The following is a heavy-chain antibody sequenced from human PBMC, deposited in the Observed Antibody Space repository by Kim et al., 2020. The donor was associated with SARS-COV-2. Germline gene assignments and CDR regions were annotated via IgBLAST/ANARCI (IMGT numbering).Heavy chain of an antibody. J-gene: IGHJ2*01. D-gene: IGHD3-22*01. Sequence: SETLSLTCTVSGGSISSGSYYWSWIRQPAGKGLEWIGRIYTSGSTNYNPSLKSRVTISVDTSKNQFSLKLSSVTAADTAVYYCARDEVDYDSSGYYYVLGWYFDLWGRGTLVTVSS. V-gene: IGHV4-61*02. CDR2: IYTSGST. CDR3: ARDEVDYDSSGYYYVLGWYFDL. CDR1: GGSISSGSYY.